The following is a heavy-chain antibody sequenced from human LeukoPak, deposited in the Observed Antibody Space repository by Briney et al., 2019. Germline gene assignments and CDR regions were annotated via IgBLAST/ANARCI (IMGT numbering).Heavy chain of an antibody. CDR1: GFTFGDYA. J-gene: IGHJ4*02. CDR2: IRSKAYGGTT. Sequence: GRSLRLSCTASGFTFGDYAMSWVRQAPGKGLGWVGFIRSKAYGGTTEYAASVKGRFTISRDDSKSIAYLQMNSLKTEDTAVYYCTSPGGSGWYYNYWGQGTLVTVSS. D-gene: IGHD6-19*01. CDR3: TSPGGSGWYYNY. V-gene: IGHV3-49*04.